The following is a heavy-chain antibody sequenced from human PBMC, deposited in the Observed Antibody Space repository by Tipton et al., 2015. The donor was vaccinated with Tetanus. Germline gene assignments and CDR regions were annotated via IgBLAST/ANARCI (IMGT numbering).Heavy chain of an antibody. V-gene: IGHV4-39*01. CDR3: ARTSIPAADYCFDY. Sequence: TLSLTCTVSGGSISSSSYYWGWVRQPPGKGLEWIGKIYYSGITYYNPSLKSRLTISVDTSKNQFSLKLSSVTAADTAVYYCARTSIPAADYCFDYWGQGTLVTVSS. CDR1: GGSISSSSYY. J-gene: IGHJ4*02. D-gene: IGHD2-2*01. CDR2: IYYSGIT.